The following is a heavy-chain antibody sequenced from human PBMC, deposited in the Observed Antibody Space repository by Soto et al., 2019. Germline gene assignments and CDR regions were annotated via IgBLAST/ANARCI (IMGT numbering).Heavy chain of an antibody. D-gene: IGHD3-22*01. Sequence: PGGSLRLSCAASGFTFSNAWMNWVPQAPGKGLERVGRIKSKNEGGTTDYAAPVKGRYTISRDDSKNTLYLQMNSLKTDDSAVYYCTTDPVTMIVVVPSSGWGQGTLVTVSS. CDR2: IKSKNEGGTT. V-gene: IGHV3-15*07. CDR3: TTDPVTMIVVVPSSG. J-gene: IGHJ4*02. CDR1: GFTFSNAW.